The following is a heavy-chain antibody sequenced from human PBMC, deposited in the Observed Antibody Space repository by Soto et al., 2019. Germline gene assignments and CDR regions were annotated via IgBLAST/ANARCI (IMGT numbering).Heavy chain of an antibody. J-gene: IGHJ4*02. Sequence: QVQLVEAGGGVVQPGRSLRLSCAASGFIFSAFRIHWVRQAPGKGLEWVAFLSHDGSNKYYADSVRGRFSISRDNSKNTVYLQMNSLRAADTAVYYCARDRDGGTYTYFDNWGQVTRVTVSS. V-gene: IGHV3-30*03. CDR1: GFIFSAFR. D-gene: IGHD1-26*01. CDR3: ARDRDGGTYTYFDN. CDR2: LSHDGSNK.